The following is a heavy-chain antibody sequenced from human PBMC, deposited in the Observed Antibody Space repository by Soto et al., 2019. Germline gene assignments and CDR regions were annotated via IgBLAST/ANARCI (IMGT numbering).Heavy chain of an antibody. V-gene: IGHV4-4*07. J-gene: IGHJ5*02. CDR2: IYSSGNA. D-gene: IGHD3-3*01. CDR3: ARGQRFSDWFDP. CDR1: GGTISGYY. Sequence: SETLSLSCSVSGGTISGYYWTWIRQPAGKGLEWIGRIYSSGNAKYNPSLQSRVTMSLDTSNNQFSLRLTSVTAADTAVYYCARGQRFSDWFDPWGQGTLVTVSS.